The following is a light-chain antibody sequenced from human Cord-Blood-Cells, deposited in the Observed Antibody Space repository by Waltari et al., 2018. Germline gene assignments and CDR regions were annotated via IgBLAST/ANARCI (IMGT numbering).Light chain of an antibody. Sequence: QSALTQPASVSGSPGQSITISCTGTSSDVVGYKYVSWYQQHPAQAPKLMIYDVSNRPSGVSNRFSGSKAGNTASLTISGLQAEDEADYYCSSYTSSSTLVFGGGTKLTVL. CDR1: SSDVVGYKY. CDR3: SSYTSSSTLV. CDR2: DVS. J-gene: IGLJ3*02. V-gene: IGLV2-14*03.